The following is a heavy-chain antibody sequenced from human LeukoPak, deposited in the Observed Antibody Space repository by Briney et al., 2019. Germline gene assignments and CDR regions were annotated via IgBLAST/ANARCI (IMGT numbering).Heavy chain of an antibody. Sequence: GGSLRLSCAASGFTFSSYGMSWVRQAPGKGLEWVSAISGSGGSTYYADSVKGRFTISRDNSKNTLYLQMNSLRAEDTAVYYCAKDTPGWYDILTGYANHFDYWGQGTLVTVSS. CDR2: ISGSGGST. D-gene: IGHD3-9*01. CDR3: AKDTPGWYDILTGYANHFDY. V-gene: IGHV3-23*01. CDR1: GFTFSSYG. J-gene: IGHJ4*02.